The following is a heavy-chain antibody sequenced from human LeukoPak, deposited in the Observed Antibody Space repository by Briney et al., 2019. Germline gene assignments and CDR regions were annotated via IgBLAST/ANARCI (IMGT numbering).Heavy chain of an antibody. CDR2: INPNSGGT. Sequence: ASVKVSCKASGYTFTGYYIHWVRQAPGQGLEWMGWINPNSGGTNYAQKFQGRVTMARDTSISTAYMELTRLRSDDTAVYYCARDGGNIPVSWGQGTLVTASS. V-gene: IGHV1-2*02. CDR1: GYTFTGYY. D-gene: IGHD2/OR15-2a*01. J-gene: IGHJ5*02. CDR3: ARDGGNIPVS.